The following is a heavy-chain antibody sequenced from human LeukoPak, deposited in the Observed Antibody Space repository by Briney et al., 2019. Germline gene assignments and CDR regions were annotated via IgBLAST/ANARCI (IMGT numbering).Heavy chain of an antibody. CDR3: ARGVAGYCTNGVCYPLDY. J-gene: IGHJ4*02. Sequence: LAGGSLRLSCAASGLTFSSYWMHWVRPAPGKGLVWVSRINSDGSSTSYADSVKGRFTISRDNAKNTLYLQMNSLRAEDTAVYYCARGVAGYCTNGVCYPLDYWGQGTLVTVSS. CDR1: GLTFSSYW. D-gene: IGHD2-8*01. V-gene: IGHV3-74*01. CDR2: INSDGSST.